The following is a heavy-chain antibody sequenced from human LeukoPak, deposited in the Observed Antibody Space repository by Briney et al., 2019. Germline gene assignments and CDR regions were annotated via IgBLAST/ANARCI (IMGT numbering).Heavy chain of an antibody. Sequence: ASVKVFCKASGYTFKNYDINWVRQAPGQGLEWMAWMNPNNDNAGNAQKLQGRVTMTRDTSINTAYMELSSLRSDDTGVYYCARAAAGGDDPFDVWGQGSLIIVSS. J-gene: IGHJ3*01. CDR2: MNPNNDNA. V-gene: IGHV1-8*01. CDR3: ARAAAGGDDPFDV. CDR1: GYTFKNYD. D-gene: IGHD6-25*01.